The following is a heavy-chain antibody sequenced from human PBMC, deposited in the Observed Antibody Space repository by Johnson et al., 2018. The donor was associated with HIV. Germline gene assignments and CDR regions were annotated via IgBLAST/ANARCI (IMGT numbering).Heavy chain of an antibody. CDR2: IWYDGSNK. CDR3: AKGLHIVVEVDAVDI. D-gene: IGHD2-21*01. Sequence: QMLLVESGGGVVQPGRSLRLSCAASGFTFSSYALHWVRQAPGKGLEWVAVIWYDGSNKYYADSVKGRFTISRDNSKNTLYLQMNSLRAEDTAVYYCAKGLHIVVEVDAVDIWGQGTMVTVSS. J-gene: IGHJ3*02. V-gene: IGHV3-33*06. CDR1: GFTFSSYA.